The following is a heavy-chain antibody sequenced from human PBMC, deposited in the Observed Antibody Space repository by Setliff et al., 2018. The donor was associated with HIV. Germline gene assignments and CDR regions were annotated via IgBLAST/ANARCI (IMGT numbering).Heavy chain of an antibody. J-gene: IGHJ6*03. D-gene: IGHD6-19*01. CDR2: ITHSGST. CDR1: GGSFSGYY. Sequence: SETLSLTCAVYGGSFSGYYWTWIRQPPGKGLEWIGEITHSGSTNYNPSLETRVTISVDTSKDQFSLKLSSVTAADTAVYYCAKGVAGLQYYYYMDVWGKGTTVTVSS. CDR3: AKGVAGLQYYYYMDV. V-gene: IGHV4-34*01.